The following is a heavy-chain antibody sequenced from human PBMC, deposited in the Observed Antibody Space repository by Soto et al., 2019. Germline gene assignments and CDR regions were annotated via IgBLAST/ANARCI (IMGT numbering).Heavy chain of an antibody. CDR2: ISYDGNNK. CDR3: ARDEISDY. CDR1: GFSFSSYA. Sequence: PGGSLRLSCAASGFSFSSYAMHWVRQAPGKGLECVAVISYDGNNKYFADSVKGRFTISRDNSKNTLFLQMNSLRAEDTAVYYCARDEISDYWGQGTLVTVSS. J-gene: IGHJ4*02. V-gene: IGHV3-30-3*01.